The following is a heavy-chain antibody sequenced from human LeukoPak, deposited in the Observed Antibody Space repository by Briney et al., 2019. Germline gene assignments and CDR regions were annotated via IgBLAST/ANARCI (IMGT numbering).Heavy chain of an antibody. CDR3: ASLRLRYFVSY. J-gene: IGHJ4*02. D-gene: IGHD3-9*01. CDR2: IYYSGST. V-gene: IGHV4-38-2*02. Sequence: SETLSLTCTVSGYSISSGYYWGWIRQPPGKGLEWIGSIYYSGSTYYNPSLKSRVTISVDTSKNQFSLKLSSVTAADTAVYYCASLRLRYFVSYWGQGTLVTVSS. CDR1: GYSISSGYY.